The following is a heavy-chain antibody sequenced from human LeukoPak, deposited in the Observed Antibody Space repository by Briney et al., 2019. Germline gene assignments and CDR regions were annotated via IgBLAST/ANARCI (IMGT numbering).Heavy chain of an antibody. J-gene: IGHJ4*02. D-gene: IGHD2-8*01. V-gene: IGHV3-74*01. CDR2: INNDGINT. CDR1: GFSLSSYW. CDR3: ARENGFDY. Sequence: GGSLRLSCAASGFSLSSYWMHWVRQAPGKGLVWVSRINNDGINTNYADSVKGRFTISKDNAKNTLYLQMNNLRAEDTAIYYCARENGFDYWGQGALVTVSS.